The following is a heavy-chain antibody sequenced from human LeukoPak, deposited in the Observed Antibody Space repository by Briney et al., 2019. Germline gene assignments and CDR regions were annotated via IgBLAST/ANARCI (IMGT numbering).Heavy chain of an antibody. CDR1: GFTFGVSW. V-gene: IGHV3-7*01. CDR3: VKDRGWNTFDY. Sequence: GGSLRLSCAASGFTFGVSWMSWVRQAPGKGLEGVGNIKEDGGVKNYVDSVKGRLTISRDNAKSSLFLQMNNLRVEDTAVYYCVKDRGWNTFDYWGQGTLVTVSS. J-gene: IGHJ4*02. CDR2: IKEDGGVK. D-gene: IGHD1/OR15-1a*01.